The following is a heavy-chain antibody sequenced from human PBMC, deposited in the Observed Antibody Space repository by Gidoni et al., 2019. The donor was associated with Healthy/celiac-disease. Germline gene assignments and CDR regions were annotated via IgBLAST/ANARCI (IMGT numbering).Heavy chain of an antibody. D-gene: IGHD2-2*01. CDR2: IYTSGST. CDR1: GGPISSYD. CDR3: ARDQSHPIVVVPAAEHQNDAFDI. J-gene: IGHJ3*02. V-gene: IGHV4-4*07. Sequence: QVQLQESGPGLVKPSETLSLTGTVSGGPISSYDWSWIRQPAGKGLEWIGRIYTSGSTTYNPSLKRRVTMSVATSTNQFSLKLSSVTAADTAVYYCARDQSHPIVVVPAAEHQNDAFDIWGQGTMVTVSS.